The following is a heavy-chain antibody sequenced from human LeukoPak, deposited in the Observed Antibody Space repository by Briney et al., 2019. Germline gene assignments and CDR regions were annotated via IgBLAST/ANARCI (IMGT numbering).Heavy chain of an antibody. CDR1: GFTLSTHG. Sequence: GSLRLSCAGEGFTLSTHGMSWVRQAPGKGLEWVSSISSRDTTTNYADSVKGRFTISRDGSKNTLYLHLNSLRAEHTAVYYCARAPPWFGDKHYGLDVWGQGTTVTVSS. CDR2: ISSRDTTT. CDR3: ARAPPWFGDKHYGLDV. J-gene: IGHJ6*02. V-gene: IGHV3-23*01. D-gene: IGHD3-10*01.